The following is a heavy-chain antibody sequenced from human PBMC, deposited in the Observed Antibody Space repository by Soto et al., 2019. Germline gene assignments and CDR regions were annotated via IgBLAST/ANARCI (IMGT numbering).Heavy chain of an antibody. CDR3: ARTRPHYDYSIHHYFDY. V-gene: IGHV1-69*13. D-gene: IGHD4-4*01. J-gene: IGHJ4*02. CDR1: GGTFSSYA. CDR2: IIPIFGTA. Sequence: ASVKVSCKASGGTFSSYAISWVRQAPGQGLEWMGGIIPIFGTANYAQKFQGRVTITADESTSTAYMELSSLRSEDTAVYYCARTRPHYDYSIHHYFDYWGQGTLVTVSS.